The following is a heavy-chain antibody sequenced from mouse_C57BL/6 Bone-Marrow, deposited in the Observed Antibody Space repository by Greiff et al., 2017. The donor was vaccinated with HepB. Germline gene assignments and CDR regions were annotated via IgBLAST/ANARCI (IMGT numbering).Heavy chain of an antibody. V-gene: IGHV7-3*01. CDR2: IRNKANGYTT. CDR1: GFTFTDYY. Sequence: EVHLVESGGGLVQPGGSLSLSCAASGFTFTDYYMSWVRQPPGKALEWLGFIRNKANGYTTEYSASVKGRFTISRDNSQSILYLQMNALRAEDSATYYCASPHYYGSSYDWYFDVWGTGTTVTVSS. CDR3: ASPHYYGSSYDWYFDV. D-gene: IGHD1-1*01. J-gene: IGHJ1*03.